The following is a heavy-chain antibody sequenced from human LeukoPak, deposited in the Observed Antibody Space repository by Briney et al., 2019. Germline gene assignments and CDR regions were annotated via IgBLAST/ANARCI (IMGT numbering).Heavy chain of an antibody. J-gene: IGHJ4*02. Sequence: PGGSLRLSCAASGFTFDDYAMHWVRQAPGKGLEWVSGISWNSGSIGYADSVKGRFTISRDNAKNSLYLQMNSLRAEDTALYYCAKDFLGVAARGYFDYWGQGTLVTVSS. D-gene: IGHD2-15*01. V-gene: IGHV3-9*01. CDR1: GFTFDDYA. CDR2: ISWNSGSI. CDR3: AKDFLGVAARGYFDY.